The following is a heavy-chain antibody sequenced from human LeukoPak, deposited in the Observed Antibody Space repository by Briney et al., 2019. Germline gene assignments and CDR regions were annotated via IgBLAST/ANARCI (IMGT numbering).Heavy chain of an antibody. Sequence: SGGSLRLSCAASGFTFSDYYMSWIRQAPGKGLEWVSYISSSGSSIYYADSVKGRFTISRDDAKNSLYLQMNRLRAEDTALYYCATNGGGDSGYGNFDYWGRGTLVTVSS. CDR2: ISSSGSSI. D-gene: IGHD5-12*01. V-gene: IGHV3-11*01. CDR1: GFTFSDYY. J-gene: IGHJ4*02. CDR3: ATNGGGDSGYGNFDY.